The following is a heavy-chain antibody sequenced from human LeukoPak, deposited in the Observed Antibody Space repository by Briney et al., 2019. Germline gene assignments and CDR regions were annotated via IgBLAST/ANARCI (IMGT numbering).Heavy chain of an antibody. CDR3: TRSPYLHYYFYYMDV. Sequence: GGSLRLSCRASGFTFGDYAMSWFRQAPGKGLEWVGFIRSKDYGGTTDYAASVKGRFTISRDDSKSIAYLQMNSLKTEDTAVYYCTRSPYLHYYFYYMDVWGKGTTVTVSS. CDR2: IRSKDYGGTT. D-gene: IGHD5/OR15-5a*01. J-gene: IGHJ6*03. CDR1: GFTFGDYA. V-gene: IGHV3-49*03.